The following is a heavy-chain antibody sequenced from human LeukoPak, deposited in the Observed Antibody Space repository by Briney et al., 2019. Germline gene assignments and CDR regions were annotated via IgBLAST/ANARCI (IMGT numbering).Heavy chain of an antibody. CDR3: ARSRYFYDSSGYLDALDI. J-gene: IGHJ3*02. D-gene: IGHD3-22*01. CDR2: IYYSGST. CDR1: GSSINSGGYY. V-gene: IGHV4-31*03. Sequence: SETLSLTCTVSGSSINSGGYYWTWIRQHPGKGLEWIGYIYYSGSTYYNPSLKSRITMSLDMSNNQFSLRLSSVTAADTAIYYCARSRYFYDSSGYLDALDIWGQGTMVTVSS.